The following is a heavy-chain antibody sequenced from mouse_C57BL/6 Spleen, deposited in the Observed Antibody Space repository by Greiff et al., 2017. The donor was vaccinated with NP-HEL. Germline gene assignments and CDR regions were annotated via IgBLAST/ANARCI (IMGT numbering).Heavy chain of an antibody. Sequence: QVQLQQSGAELARPGASVKMSCKASGYTFTSYTMHWVKQRPGQGLEWIGYINPSSGYTKSNQKFKDKATLTADKSSSTAYMQLSSLTSEDSAVYYCARRYDYDREYAMDYWGQGTSVTVSS. CDR2: INPSSGYT. V-gene: IGHV1-4*01. D-gene: IGHD2-4*01. J-gene: IGHJ4*01. CDR3: ARRYDYDREYAMDY. CDR1: GYTFTSYT.